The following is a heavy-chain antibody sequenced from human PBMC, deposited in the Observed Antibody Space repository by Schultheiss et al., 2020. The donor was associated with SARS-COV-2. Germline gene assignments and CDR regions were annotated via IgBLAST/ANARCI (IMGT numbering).Heavy chain of an antibody. J-gene: IGHJ5*02. CDR2: INHSGST. CDR1: GGSFSGYY. CDR3: ARCPEQWLVRRDWFDP. Sequence: SQTLSLTCAVYGGSFSGYYWSWIRQPPGKGLEWIGEINHSGSTNYNPSLKSRVTISVDTSKNQLYLKLSSVTAADTAVYYCARCPEQWLVRRDWFDPWGQGTLVTVSS. V-gene: IGHV4-34*01. D-gene: IGHD6-19*01.